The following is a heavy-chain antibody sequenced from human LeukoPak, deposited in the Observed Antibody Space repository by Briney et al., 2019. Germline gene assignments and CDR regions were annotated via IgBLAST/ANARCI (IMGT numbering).Heavy chain of an antibody. CDR3: AKGGANYDILTGYWLII. D-gene: IGHD3-9*01. V-gene: IGHV3-23*01. J-gene: IGHJ6*02. Sequence: PGGSLRLSCAASGFTFSSYAMSWVRQAPGKGLEWVSAISGSGGSTYYADSVKGRFTISRDNSKNTLYLQMNSLRAEDTAVYYCAKGGANYDILTGYWLIIWGQGTTVTVSS. CDR1: GFTFSSYA. CDR2: ISGSGGST.